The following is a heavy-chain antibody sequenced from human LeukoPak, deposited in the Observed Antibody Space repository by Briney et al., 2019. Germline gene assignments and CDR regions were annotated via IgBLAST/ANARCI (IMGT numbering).Heavy chain of an antibody. J-gene: IGHJ4*02. D-gene: IGHD1/OR15-1a*01. CDR1: GYSFIKYD. Sequence: ASVKVSCKASGYSFIKYDINWVRQATGQGLEWMGWMNPNIGTTDYAQKFQGRVTMTWDTSISTAYMELSRLTSDDTAVYYCARDGEDRTNFDYWGQGTLITVSS. V-gene: IGHV1-8*01. CDR2: MNPNIGTT. CDR3: ARDGEDRTNFDY.